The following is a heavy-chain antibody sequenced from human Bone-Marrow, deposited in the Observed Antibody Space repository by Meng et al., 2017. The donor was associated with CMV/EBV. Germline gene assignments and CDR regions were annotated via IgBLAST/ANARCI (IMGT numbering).Heavy chain of an antibody. CDR2: ISGSGGST. D-gene: IGHD3-3*01. CDR3: AREDLNYDFWSGYRTATFDI. Sequence: GESLKISCAASGFTFSSYAMSWVRQAPGKGLEWVSAISGSGGSTYYADSVKGRFTISRDNSKNTLYLQMNSLRAEDTAVYYCAREDLNYDFWSGYRTATFDIWGQGTMVTVSS. CDR1: GFTFSSYA. V-gene: IGHV3-23*01. J-gene: IGHJ3*02.